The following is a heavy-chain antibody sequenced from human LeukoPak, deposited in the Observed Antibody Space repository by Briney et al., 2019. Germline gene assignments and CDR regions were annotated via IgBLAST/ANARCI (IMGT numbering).Heavy chain of an antibody. Sequence: GGSLRFSCAASGFTFSSYSMNWVRQAPGKGLEWVSSISSSSSYIYYADSVKGRFTISRDNAKNSLYLQMNSLRAEDTAVYYCARGPFKAYSSSWYIGWFDPWGQGTLVTVSS. CDR2: ISSSSSYI. V-gene: IGHV3-21*01. CDR1: GFTFSSYS. J-gene: IGHJ5*02. D-gene: IGHD6-13*01. CDR3: ARGPFKAYSSSWYIGWFDP.